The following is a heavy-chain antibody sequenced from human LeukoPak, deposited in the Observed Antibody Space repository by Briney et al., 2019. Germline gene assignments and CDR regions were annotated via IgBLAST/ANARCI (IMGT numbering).Heavy chain of an antibody. CDR1: GFTFSSYS. Sequence: GGSLRLSCAASGFTFSSYSMNWVRQAPGKGLEWVSYISSSSSTIYYADSVKGRFTISRDNAKSSLYLQMNSLRAEDTAVYYCARLPVVPAAIIYYYYYYMDVWGKGTTVTVS. CDR3: ARLPVVPAAIIYYYYYYMDV. V-gene: IGHV3-48*01. CDR2: ISSSSSTI. D-gene: IGHD2-2*01. J-gene: IGHJ6*03.